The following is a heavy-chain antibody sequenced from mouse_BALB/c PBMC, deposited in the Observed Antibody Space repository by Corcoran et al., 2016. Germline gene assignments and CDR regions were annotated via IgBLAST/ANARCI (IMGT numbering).Heavy chain of an antibody. Sequence: EVQLQQSGAELVKPGASVKLSCTASGFNIKDTYMHWVKKRPEQGLEWIGRIDPANGNTKYDTKFQGKATISADTTSNTAYLQLSSLTSEDTAVYYCANWDWYVDVWGAGTTVTVSS. CDR3: ANWDWYVDV. D-gene: IGHD4-1*01. V-gene: IGHV14-3*02. CDR2: IDPANGNT. CDR1: GFNIKDTY. J-gene: IGHJ1*01.